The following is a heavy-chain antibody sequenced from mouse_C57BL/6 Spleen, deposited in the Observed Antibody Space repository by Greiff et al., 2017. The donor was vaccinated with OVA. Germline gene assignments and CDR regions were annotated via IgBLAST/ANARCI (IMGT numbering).Heavy chain of an antibody. D-gene: IGHD1-1*01. CDR3: ARLDYGSSAWFAY. J-gene: IGHJ3*01. CDR2: IDPSDSYT. V-gene: IGHV1-59*01. CDR1: GYTFTSYW. Sequence: VQLQQPGAELVRPGTSVKLSCKASGYTFTSYWMHWVKQRPGQGLEWIGVIDPSDSYTNYNQQFKGKATLTVDTSSSTAYMQLSSLTAEDSAVYYCARLDYGSSAWFAYWGKGTLVTVSA.